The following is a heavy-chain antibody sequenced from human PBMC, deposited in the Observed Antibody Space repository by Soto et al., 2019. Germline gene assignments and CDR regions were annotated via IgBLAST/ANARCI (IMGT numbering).Heavy chain of an antibody. CDR1: GYTCTSYG. CDR3: ARASGYYDSSGYSYYFDY. CDR2: ISAYDGNT. V-gene: IGHV1-18*01. Sequence: QVQLVQSGAEVKKPGASVKVSCEASGYTCTSYGISRVRQASGQGLEWMGWISAYDGNTNYAQKLQGRVTMTTDTSTSTAYMELRSLRSDDTAVYYCARASGYYDSSGYSYYFDYWGQGTLVTVSS. D-gene: IGHD3-22*01. J-gene: IGHJ4*02.